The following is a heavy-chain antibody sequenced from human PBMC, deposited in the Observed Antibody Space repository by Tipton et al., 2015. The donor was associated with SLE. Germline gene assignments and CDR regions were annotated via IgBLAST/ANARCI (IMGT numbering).Heavy chain of an antibody. CDR2: ISYSGNT. CDR3: ARDLGEGYMDV. CDR1: GDSISGYY. J-gene: IGHJ6*03. Sequence: LRLSCNVSGDSISGYYWNWIRQPPGKGLEWVGFISYSGNTNYNPSLKSRVTISIDTSNNLFYLRLMPVTAADTAVYYCARDLGEGYMDVWGKGTTVTVSS. D-gene: IGHD3-10*01. V-gene: IGHV4-59*01.